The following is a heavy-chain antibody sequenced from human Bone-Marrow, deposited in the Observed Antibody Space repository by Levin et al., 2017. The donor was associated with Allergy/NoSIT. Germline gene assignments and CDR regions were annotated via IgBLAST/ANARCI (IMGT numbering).Heavy chain of an antibody. J-gene: IGHJ4*02. Sequence: GGSLRLSCEASGFTFSSYGMHWVRQAPGKGLEWVTIISFDGSYKYYADSVKGRFTISRDNSKNTLYLQMNSLRAEDTAVYYCAKDHSSGWSDLHYWGQGTLVTVSS. V-gene: IGHV3-30*18. CDR2: ISFDGSYK. CDR1: GFTFSSYG. D-gene: IGHD6-19*01. CDR3: AKDHSSGWSDLHY.